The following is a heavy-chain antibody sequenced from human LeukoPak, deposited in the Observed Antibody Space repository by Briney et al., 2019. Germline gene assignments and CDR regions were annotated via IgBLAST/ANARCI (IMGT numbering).Heavy chain of an antibody. CDR1: GYTFTGYY. J-gene: IGHJ6*03. CDR2: INPNSGGT. V-gene: IGHV1-2*02. CDR3: AREEVPYYYYMDV. Sequence: GASVKVSCKASGYTFTGYYMHWVRQAPGLGLEWMGWINPNSGGTNYAQKFQGRVTMTRDTSISTAYMELSRLRSDDTAVYYCAREEVPYYYYMDVWGKGTTVTVSS.